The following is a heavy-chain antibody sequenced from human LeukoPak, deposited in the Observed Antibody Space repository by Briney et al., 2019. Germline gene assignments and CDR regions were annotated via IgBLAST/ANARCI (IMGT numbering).Heavy chain of an antibody. J-gene: IGHJ6*02. V-gene: IGHV3-74*01. CDR2: INGAGTTT. CDR1: GYSFSSYW. CDR3: IRGVRGYYSYYAMDV. Sequence: PGGSLRLSCGASGYSFSSYWMHWVRQVPGKGLVWVSRINGAGTTTTYADSVKGRFTISRDNAKNTLSLEMDSLRVEDTAVYYCIRGVRGYYSYYAMDVWGQGTTVIVSS. D-gene: IGHD3-3*01.